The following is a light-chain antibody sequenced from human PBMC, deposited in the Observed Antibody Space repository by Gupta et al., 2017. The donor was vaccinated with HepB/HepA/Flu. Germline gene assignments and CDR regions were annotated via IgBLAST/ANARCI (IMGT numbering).Light chain of an antibody. CDR2: KAS. CDR3: QHYYSYPPT. V-gene: IGKV1-5*03. CDR1: QSISSW. J-gene: IGKJ2*01. Sequence: IQITQSPSTLSSSVGDRVTITCRSSQSISSWLAWYQQKPGKAPKLLIYKASSLESGVPSRFSGSGSGTEFTLTISSLQPDDFATYYCQHYYSYPPTFGEGTKLEIK.